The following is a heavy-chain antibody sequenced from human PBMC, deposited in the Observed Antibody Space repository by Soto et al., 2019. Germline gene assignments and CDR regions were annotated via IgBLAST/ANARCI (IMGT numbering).Heavy chain of an antibody. CDR3: ARDRGRDGYNWVDP. CDR2: IIPIRGIA. D-gene: IGHD2-15*01. CDR1: GGTFSSYT. V-gene: IGHV1-69*02. J-gene: IGHJ5*02. Sequence: QVQLVQSGAEVKKPGSSVKVSCKASGGTFSSYTISWVRQAPGQGLEWMGRIIPIRGIANYAKKFQGRVTITADKSTSTAYMELSSLRSEDTAVYYWARDRGRDGYNWVDPWGQGTLVTVSS.